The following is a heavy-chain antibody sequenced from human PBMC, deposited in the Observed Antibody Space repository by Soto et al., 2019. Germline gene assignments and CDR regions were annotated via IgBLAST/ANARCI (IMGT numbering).Heavy chain of an antibody. D-gene: IGHD1-1*01. Sequence: EVQLLESGGGLVQPGGSLRLSCVASGFSFSDRAMAWVRQAPGKGLEWVSDISSDGGGTFYADSVKGRFTISRDNVKKTVHLRMYRLRDEDTATYYCAKRRGQQLENWQFDVWGRGSLVSVAS. CDR2: ISSDGGGT. CDR3: AKRRGQQLENWQFDV. J-gene: IGHJ2*01. V-gene: IGHV3-23*01. CDR1: GFSFSDRA.